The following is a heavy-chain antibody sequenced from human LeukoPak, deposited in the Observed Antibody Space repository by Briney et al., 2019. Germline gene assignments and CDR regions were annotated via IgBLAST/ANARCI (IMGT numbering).Heavy chain of an antibody. CDR1: GYTFTSYG. J-gene: IGHJ4*02. CDR2: ISAYNGNT. D-gene: IGHD6-19*01. CDR3: ARGARIAVAGVLGYFDY. Sequence: WASVKVSCKAAGYTFTSYGISWVRQAPGQGLEWMGWISAYNGNTNYAQKLQGRVTMTTDTSTSTAYMELRSLRSDDTAVYYCARGARIAVAGVLGYFDYWGQGTLVTVSS. V-gene: IGHV1-18*01.